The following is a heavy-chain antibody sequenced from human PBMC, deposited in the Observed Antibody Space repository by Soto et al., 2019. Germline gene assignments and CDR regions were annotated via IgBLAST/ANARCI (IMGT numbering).Heavy chain of an antibody. CDR3: ARVSGTMVRGVISPDYYGMDV. CDR2: ISGYNGNT. J-gene: IGHJ6*02. D-gene: IGHD3-10*01. V-gene: IGHV1-18*01. CDR1: GYTFTSYG. Sequence: ASVKVSCKASGYTFTSYGISWVRQAPGQGLEWMGWISGYNGNTNLAQKLQGRVTMTTDTPTSTAFMELRSLRSDDTAVYYCARVSGTMVRGVISPDYYGMDVWGQGTTVTVSS.